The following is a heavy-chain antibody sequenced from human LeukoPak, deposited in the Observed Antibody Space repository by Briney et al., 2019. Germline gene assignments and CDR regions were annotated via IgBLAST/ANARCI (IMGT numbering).Heavy chain of an antibody. V-gene: IGHV3-23*01. Sequence: GGSLRLSCAASGFAFSSYAMSWVRQAPGKGLEWVSAISGSGGSTYYADSVKGRFTISRDNSKNTLYLQMNSLRAEDTAVYYCAKDYYDSSGYIFQHWGQGTLVTVSS. D-gene: IGHD3-22*01. J-gene: IGHJ1*01. CDR1: GFAFSSYA. CDR3: AKDYYDSSGYIFQH. CDR2: ISGSGGST.